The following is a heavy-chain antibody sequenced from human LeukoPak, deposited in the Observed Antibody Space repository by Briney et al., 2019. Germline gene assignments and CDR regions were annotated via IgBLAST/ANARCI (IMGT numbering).Heavy chain of an antibody. CDR3: AKATTMATNFYYYYGMDV. Sequence: PGRSLRLSCAASGFTFDDYGMHWVRQAPGKGLEWVSGINWNGGRRDYAGSVKGRFTISRDNAKNSLFLQMNSLRAEDTALYFCAKATTMATNFYYYYGMDVWGQGTTVTVSS. V-gene: IGHV3-9*01. CDR2: INWNGGRR. CDR1: GFTFDDYG. D-gene: IGHD5-24*01. J-gene: IGHJ6*02.